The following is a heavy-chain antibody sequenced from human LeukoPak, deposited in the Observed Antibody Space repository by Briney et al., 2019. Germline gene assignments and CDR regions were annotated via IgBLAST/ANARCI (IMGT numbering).Heavy chain of an antibody. V-gene: IGHV4-30-2*01. CDR2: IYHSGST. D-gene: IGHD2-15*01. CDR3: ARGRRDLDAFDI. J-gene: IGHJ3*02. Sequence: PSQTLSLTCAVSGGSISSGGYSWSWIRQPPGKGLEWIGYIYHSGSTYYNPSLKSRVTISVDRSKNQFSLKLSSVTAADTAVYYCARGRRDLDAFDIRGQGTMVTVSS. CDR1: GGSISSGGYS.